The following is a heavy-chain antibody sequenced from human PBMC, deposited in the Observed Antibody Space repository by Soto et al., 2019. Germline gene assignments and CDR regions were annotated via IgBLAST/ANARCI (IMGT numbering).Heavy chain of an antibody. J-gene: IGHJ4*02. Sequence: EVQLLESGGGLVQPGGSLRLSCAASGFTFSSYAMSWVRQAPGKGLEWVSSISSSSSYIYYADSVKGRFTISRDNAKNSLYLQMNSLRAEDTAVYYCARDLPYYYGSGKDFDYWGQGTLVTVSS. CDR2: ISSSSSYI. V-gene: IGHV3-21*01. D-gene: IGHD3-10*01. CDR1: GFTFSSYA. CDR3: ARDLPYYYGSGKDFDY.